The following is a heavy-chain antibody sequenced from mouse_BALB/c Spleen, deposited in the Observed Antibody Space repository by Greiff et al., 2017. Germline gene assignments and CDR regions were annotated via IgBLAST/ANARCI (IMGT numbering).Heavy chain of an antibody. Sequence: EVQLVESGGGLVQPGGSLRLSCATSGFTFTDYYMSWVRPPPGKALEWLGFIRNKANGYTTEYSASVKGRFTISRDNSQSILYLQMNTLRAEDSATYYCARAPGSYWYFDVWGAGTTVTVSS. V-gene: IGHV7-3*02. CDR2: IRNKANGYTT. CDR1: GFTFTDYY. J-gene: IGHJ1*01. CDR3: ARAPGSYWYFDV.